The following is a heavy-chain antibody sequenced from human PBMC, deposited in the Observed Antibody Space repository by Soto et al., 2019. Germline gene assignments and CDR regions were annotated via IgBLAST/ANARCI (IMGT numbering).Heavy chain of an antibody. V-gene: IGHV3-33*01. J-gene: IGHJ4*02. CDR2: IWYDGSNK. CDR3: ARDINYGDYYGPFDY. D-gene: IGHD4-17*01. Sequence: GGSLRLSCAASGFTFSSYGMHWVRQAPGKGLEWVAVIWYDGSNKYYADSVKGRFTISRDNSKNTLYLQMNSLRAEDTAVYYCARDINYGDYYGPFDYWSQGTLVTVYS. CDR1: GFTFSSYG.